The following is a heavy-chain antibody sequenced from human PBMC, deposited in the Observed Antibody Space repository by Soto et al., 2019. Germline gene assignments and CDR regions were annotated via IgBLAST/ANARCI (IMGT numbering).Heavy chain of an antibody. D-gene: IGHD5-12*01. CDR3: AGRIVATETFDY. CDR2: IYYAGST. CDR1: GGYMISYD. J-gene: IGHJ4*02. V-gene: IGHV4-59*08. Sequence: SETLSITCTVSGGYMISYDWSWIRQPPGRGLEWIGFIYYAGSTKYNPSLNSRVTISVDTSKNQFSLTVTSVTAADTAVYYCAGRIVATETFDYWGQGTLVTVSS.